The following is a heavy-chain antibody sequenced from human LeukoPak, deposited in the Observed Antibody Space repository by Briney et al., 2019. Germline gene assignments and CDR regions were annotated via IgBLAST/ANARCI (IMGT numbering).Heavy chain of an antibody. Sequence: GGSLRLSCAASGFTFSSYGMSWVRQAPGKGLEWVSAISGSGGSTYYADSVKGRFTISRDNSKNTLYLQMNSLRAEDTAVYYCAKDIVLVTALDYWGQGTLVTVSS. J-gene: IGHJ4*02. D-gene: IGHD2-21*02. CDR3: AKDIVLVTALDY. CDR1: GFTFSSYG. V-gene: IGHV3-23*01. CDR2: ISGSGGST.